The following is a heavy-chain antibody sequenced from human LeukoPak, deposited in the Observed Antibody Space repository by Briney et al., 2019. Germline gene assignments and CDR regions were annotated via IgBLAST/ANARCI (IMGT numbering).Heavy chain of an antibody. Sequence: GGSLRLSCATSGFTFSDYSMNWVRQAPGRGLEWISYIGLGSGFVSYSDSVKGRFTISRDTARNSVDLQMNSLRADDTAVYYCARDHKGAFDYWGRGTLVNVSS. CDR2: IGLGSGFV. D-gene: IGHD3-16*01. CDR3: ARDHKGAFDY. J-gene: IGHJ4*02. V-gene: IGHV3-21*05. CDR1: GFTFSDYS.